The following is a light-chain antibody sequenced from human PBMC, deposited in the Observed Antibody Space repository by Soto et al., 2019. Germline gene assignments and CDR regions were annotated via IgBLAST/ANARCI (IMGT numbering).Light chain of an antibody. CDR3: SSYTSSSTLMV. Sequence: QSALTQPASVSGSPGQSITISCTGTSSDVGGYNDVSWYQQHPAKAPKLMIYDVSNRPSGVSNRFSGSKSGNTASLTISGLQAEDEADYYCSSYTSSSTLMVFGGGTKLTVL. CDR1: SSDVGGYND. V-gene: IGLV2-14*01. CDR2: DVS. J-gene: IGLJ2*01.